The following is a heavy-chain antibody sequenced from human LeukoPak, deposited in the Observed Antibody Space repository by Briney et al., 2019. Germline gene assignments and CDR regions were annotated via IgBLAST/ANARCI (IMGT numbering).Heavy chain of an antibody. D-gene: IGHD1-1*01. Sequence: PGGSLRLSCAASGFTVSSNYMSCVRQAPGKGLEWVSVIYSGGSTYYADSVKGRFTISRDNSKNTLYLQMNSLRAEDTAVYYCARDVPNAGVDYWGQGTLVTVSS. CDR2: IYSGGST. V-gene: IGHV3-53*01. J-gene: IGHJ4*02. CDR3: ARDVPNAGVDY. CDR1: GFTVSSNY.